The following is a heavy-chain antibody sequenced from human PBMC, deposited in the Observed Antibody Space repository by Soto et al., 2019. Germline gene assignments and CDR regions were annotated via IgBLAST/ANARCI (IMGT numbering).Heavy chain of an antibody. D-gene: IGHD3-22*01. CDR2: ISRSSTTTI. CDR1: GFTLGSYS. Sequence: GGSLRLSCAASGFTLGSYSMNWVRQAPGKGLELISYISRSSTTTIYYAASVKGRFTISRDNAKNSLFLQMNSLRDEDTAVYYCAKAIAPGITMIVVVNHWGQGTLVTVSS. J-gene: IGHJ4*02. V-gene: IGHV3-48*02. CDR3: AKAIAPGITMIVVVNH.